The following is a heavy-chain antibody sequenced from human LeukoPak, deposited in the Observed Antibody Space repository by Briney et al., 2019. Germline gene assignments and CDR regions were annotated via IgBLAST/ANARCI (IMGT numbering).Heavy chain of an antibody. V-gene: IGHV4-59*01. CDR2: INYSGNT. CDR1: GGSISGYS. Sequence: SETLSLTCTVSGGSISGYSWTWIRQPPGKGLEWIGCINYSGNTNYKASLKSRVTISVDTSNRQFSLRLSSVTAADTGVYYCSRENGAFSPFGFWGQGTLVTVPS. J-gene: IGHJ4*02. CDR3: SRENGAFSPFGF. D-gene: IGHD2-8*01.